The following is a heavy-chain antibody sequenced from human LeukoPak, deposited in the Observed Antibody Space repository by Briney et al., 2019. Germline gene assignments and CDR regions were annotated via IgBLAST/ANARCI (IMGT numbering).Heavy chain of an antibody. Sequence: SVKVSCKASGGTFSSYAISWVRQAPGQGLEWMEGIIPIFGTANYAQKFQGRVTITADESTSTAYMELSSLRSEDTAVYYCARNYYDSSGYNPVGFDPWGQGTLVTVSS. D-gene: IGHD3-22*01. CDR1: GGTFSSYA. V-gene: IGHV1-69*13. CDR3: ARNYYDSSGYNPVGFDP. CDR2: IIPIFGTA. J-gene: IGHJ5*02.